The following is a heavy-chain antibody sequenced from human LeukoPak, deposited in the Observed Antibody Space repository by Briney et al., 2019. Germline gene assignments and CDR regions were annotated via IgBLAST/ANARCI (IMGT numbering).Heavy chain of an antibody. V-gene: IGHV5-51*01. CDR3: VRHRNWTYDY. Sequence: GASLQISCKGSGDRFTTYWIGWVRQMPGRGLEGMGIIYLGDSDTRYSPSFQGQVTISADKTINSAYLQSSSLKASDAAMYYCVRHRNWTYDYWGQGTLVTVSS. CDR1: GDRFTTYW. J-gene: IGHJ4*02. CDR2: IYLGDSDT. D-gene: IGHD1-1*01.